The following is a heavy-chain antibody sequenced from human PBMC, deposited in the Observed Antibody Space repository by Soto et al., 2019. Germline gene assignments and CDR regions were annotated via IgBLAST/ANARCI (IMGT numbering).Heavy chain of an antibody. CDR1: GFTFSSYA. V-gene: IGHV3-23*01. CDR2: ISGSGGST. J-gene: IGHJ6*03. D-gene: IGHD2-2*01. CDR3: ARKGYCSSTSCLLLYYYYMDV. Sequence: GGSLRLSCAASGFTFSSYAMSWVRQAPGKGLEWVSAISGSGGSTYYADSVKGRFTISRDNSKNTLYLQMNSLRAEDTAVYYCARKGYCSSTSCLLLYYYYMDVWGKGTTATVSS.